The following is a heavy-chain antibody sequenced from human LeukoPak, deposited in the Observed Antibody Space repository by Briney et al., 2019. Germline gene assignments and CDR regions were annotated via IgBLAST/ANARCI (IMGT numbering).Heavy chain of an antibody. Sequence: SETLSLTCTVPGGSISSYYWSWIRQPPGKGLEWIGYIYYSGSTNYNPSLKSRLTISVDASKNQFALKLSTVTATDTAVYYCASLSMVTQGYFDSWGQGTLVTVSS. CDR2: IYYSGST. J-gene: IGHJ4*02. CDR3: ASLSMVTQGYFDS. D-gene: IGHD4/OR15-4a*01. V-gene: IGHV4-59*08. CDR1: GGSISSYY.